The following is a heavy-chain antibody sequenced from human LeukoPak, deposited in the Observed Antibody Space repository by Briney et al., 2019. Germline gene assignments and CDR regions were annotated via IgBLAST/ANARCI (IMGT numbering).Heavy chain of an antibody. J-gene: IGHJ4*02. CDR1: GYSISSGFY. CDR3: ARIPMIVPVDY. D-gene: IGHD3-22*01. V-gene: IGHV4-38-2*02. CDR2: INQSGNT. Sequence: PSETLSLTFTVSGYSISSGFYWGWIRQPPGKGLEWIGSINQSGNTFYNPSLKSRVTMSVDTSKNQFSLKLSSVTAADTAVYHCARIPMIVPVDYWGQGTLVTVSS.